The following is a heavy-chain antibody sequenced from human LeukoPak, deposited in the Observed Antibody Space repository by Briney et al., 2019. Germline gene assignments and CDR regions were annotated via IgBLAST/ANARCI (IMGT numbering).Heavy chain of an antibody. CDR2: ISWNSGSI. J-gene: IGHJ4*02. CDR1: GFTFDDYA. V-gene: IGHV3-9*01. D-gene: IGHD3-16*01. CDR3: VKDTRPPKRGSPGPSFAF. Sequence: GGTLRLSCAASGFTFDDYAMHWVRQGPRKGLEWVSGISWNSGSIRYADSVKGRFTISRDNAKNSLYLQMNSLRPEDTALYYCVKDTRPPKRGSPGPSFAFWGQGPLTTVSS.